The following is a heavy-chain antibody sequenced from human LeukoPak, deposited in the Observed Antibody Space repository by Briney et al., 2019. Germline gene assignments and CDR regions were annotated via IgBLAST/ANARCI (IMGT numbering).Heavy chain of an antibody. CDR3: AKVRGLRYFDL. V-gene: IGHV3-23*01. D-gene: IGHD3-3*01. Sequence: GGSLRLSCAASGFTVSSNYMSWVRQAPGKGLEWVSAISGSGGSTYYADSVKGRFTISRDNSKNTLYLQMNSLRAEDTAVYYCAKVRGLRYFDLWGRGTLVTVSS. CDR1: GFTVSSNY. CDR2: ISGSGGST. J-gene: IGHJ2*01.